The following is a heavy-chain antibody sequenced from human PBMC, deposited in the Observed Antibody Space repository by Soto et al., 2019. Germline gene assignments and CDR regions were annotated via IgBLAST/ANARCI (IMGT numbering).Heavy chain of an antibody. J-gene: IGHJ4*02. Sequence: PGGSLRLSCAASGFTFSSYSMNWVRQAPGKGLEWVSSISSSSSYIYYADSVKGRFTISRDNAKNSLYLQMSSLRSEDTAVYYCARGVYDYVWGSRGVSLDYWGQGTLVTVSS. V-gene: IGHV3-21*04. D-gene: IGHD3-16*01. CDR2: ISSSSSYI. CDR1: GFTFSSYS. CDR3: ARGVYDYVWGSRGVSLDY.